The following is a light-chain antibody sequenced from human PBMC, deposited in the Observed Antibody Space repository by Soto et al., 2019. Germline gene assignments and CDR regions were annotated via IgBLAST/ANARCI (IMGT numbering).Light chain of an antibody. V-gene: IGKV2-30*01. CDR3: MQGTHWPPT. Sequence: DVVMTQSPLSRPVTLGQPASISCRSSQSLVYTDGNTYLNWFHQRPGQSPRRLIYQVSTRDSGVPDRFSGGGSGTDFTLKIDRVEAEDVGVYYSMQGTHWPPTIGGGTTVEIK. J-gene: IGKJ4*01. CDR1: QSLVYTDGNTY. CDR2: QVS.